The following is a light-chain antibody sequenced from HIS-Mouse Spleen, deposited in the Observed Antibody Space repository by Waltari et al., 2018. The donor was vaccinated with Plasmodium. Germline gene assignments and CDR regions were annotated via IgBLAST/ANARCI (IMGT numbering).Light chain of an antibody. Sequence: QSALTQPRSVSGSPGQSVTISCTGTSSDVGGYNYVSWYQQHPGKAPKLMIYDVSRRPSGVPDRFCGSKSGNTASLTISGLQAEDEADYYCCSYAGSLVVFGGGTKLTVL. CDR1: SSDVGGYNY. CDR3: CSYAGSLVV. CDR2: DVS. J-gene: IGLJ2*01. V-gene: IGLV2-11*01.